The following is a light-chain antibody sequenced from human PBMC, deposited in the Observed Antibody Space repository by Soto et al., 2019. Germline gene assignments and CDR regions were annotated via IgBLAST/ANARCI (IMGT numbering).Light chain of an antibody. CDR1: QNINKR. J-gene: IGKJ1*01. CDR3: QNHNSYS. Sequence: DIQMTQSPFTLSTSVGDRVTITCRASQNINKRLAWHQQKPGKAPKVLIYDASNLKSGVPSRFSGSGSGTEFILTISSLQPDDFATYYCQNHNSYSFGQGTKV. CDR2: DAS. V-gene: IGKV1-5*01.